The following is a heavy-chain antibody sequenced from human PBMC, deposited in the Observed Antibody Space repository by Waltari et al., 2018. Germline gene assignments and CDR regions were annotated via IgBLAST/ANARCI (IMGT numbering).Heavy chain of an antibody. V-gene: IGHV4-34*01. CDR1: GGSFSGYY. Sequence: QVQLQQWGAGLLKPSETLSLTCAVYGGSFSGYYWSWIRQPPGTGLEWIGEINQSGITNNNLSLKSRVTISVDTSKNQFSLKLSSVTAADTAVYYCARVRAAAGTRRGYFDLWGRGTLVTVSS. CDR2: INQSGIT. D-gene: IGHD6-13*01. CDR3: ARVRAAAGTRRGYFDL. J-gene: IGHJ2*01.